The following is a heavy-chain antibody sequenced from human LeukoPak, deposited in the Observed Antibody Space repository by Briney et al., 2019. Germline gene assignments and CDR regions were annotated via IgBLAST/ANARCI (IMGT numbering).Heavy chain of an antibody. V-gene: IGHV3-21*01. CDR2: ISSSSSYI. Sequence: GGSLRLSCAASAFTFSSYSMNWVRQAPGKGLEWVSSISSSSSYIYYADSVKGRFTISRDNAKNSLYLQMNSLRAEDTAVYYCARESPGTTVFDYWGQGTLVTVSS. J-gene: IGHJ4*02. CDR3: ARESPGTTVFDY. D-gene: IGHD1-1*01. CDR1: AFTFSSYS.